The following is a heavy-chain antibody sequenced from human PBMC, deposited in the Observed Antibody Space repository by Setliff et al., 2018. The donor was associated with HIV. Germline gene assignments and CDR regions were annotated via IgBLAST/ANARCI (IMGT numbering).Heavy chain of an antibody. CDR3: ARGVKGIATTGKYYFDY. D-gene: IGHD6-13*01. CDR1: GYTFTSYY. V-gene: IGHV1-2*06. CDR2: INPDSRGT. Sequence: ASVKVSCKASGYTFTSYYMHWVRQAPGQGLERVGRINPDSRGTNYAQTFQGRVTMTRDTSVSTAYMELSRLKSDDTAVFYCARGVKGIATTGKYYFDYWGQGTLVTVSS. J-gene: IGHJ4*02.